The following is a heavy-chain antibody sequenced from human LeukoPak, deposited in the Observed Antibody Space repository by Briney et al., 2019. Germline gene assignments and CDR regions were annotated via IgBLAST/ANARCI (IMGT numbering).Heavy chain of an antibody. J-gene: IGHJ4*02. CDR1: GLTVSSNY. V-gene: IGHV3-53*01. Sequence: GGSLRLSCAASGLTVSSNYMNWVRQAPGKGLEWVSVIYNGVTIHYADSVKGRFTISSYNSKNTVYLQLNSLRAEDTAIYYCILTTVTTSAEYWGQGTLVTVSS. CDR3: ILTTVTTSAEY. CDR2: IYNGVTI. D-gene: IGHD4-17*01.